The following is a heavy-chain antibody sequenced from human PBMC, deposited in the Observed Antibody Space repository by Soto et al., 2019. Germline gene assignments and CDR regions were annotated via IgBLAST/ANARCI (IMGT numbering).Heavy chain of an antibody. J-gene: IGHJ5*02. CDR1: GFTFSSYA. V-gene: IGHV3-30-3*01. CDR3: ARQRGGGLDP. CDR2: ISYDGSDK. Sequence: SGGSLRLSCAASGFTFSSYAMHWVRQAPGKGLEWVALISYDGSDKDYADTVKGRFTISRDNSRNTLFLQMNSLKASDTAMYYCARQRGGGLDPWGQGTLVTVSS. D-gene: IGHD3-16*01.